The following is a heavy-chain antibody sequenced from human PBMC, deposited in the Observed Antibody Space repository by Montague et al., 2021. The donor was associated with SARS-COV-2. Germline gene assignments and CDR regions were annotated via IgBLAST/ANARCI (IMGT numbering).Heavy chain of an antibody. D-gene: IGHD2-2*01. J-gene: IGHJ6*03. Sequence: SETLSLTCTVSNVSINNYSRRWIRQAPGKGLEWIGHIYNSGTTDYNPSLRSRVTISMDTSRNQFSLKLSSVTAADTAVYYCARARQDVVVPTLGIGAYYYYYYMDVWGKGTTVTVSS. CDR2: IYNSGTT. CDR3: ARARQDVVVPTLGIGAYYYYYYMDV. CDR1: NVSINNYS. V-gene: IGHV4-59*12.